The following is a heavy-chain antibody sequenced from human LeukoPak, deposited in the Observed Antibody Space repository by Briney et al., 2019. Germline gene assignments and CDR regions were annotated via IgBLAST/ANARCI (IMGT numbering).Heavy chain of an antibody. Sequence: PGGSLRLSCAASGFTFSSYAMHWVRQAPGKGLEWVAVISYDGSNKYYADSVKGRFTISRDNPKNTLYLQMNSLRAEDTAVYYCARGEDGDYPYYFDYWGQGTLVTVSS. CDR2: ISYDGSNK. CDR1: GFTFSSYA. V-gene: IGHV3-30-3*01. J-gene: IGHJ4*02. CDR3: ARGEDGDYPYYFDY. D-gene: IGHD4-17*01.